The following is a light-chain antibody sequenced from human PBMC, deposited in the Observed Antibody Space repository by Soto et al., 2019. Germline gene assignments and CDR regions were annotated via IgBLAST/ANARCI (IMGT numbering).Light chain of an antibody. CDR2: KAS. CDR1: LSISSW. Sequence: DIQMTQSPSTLSASVGDRVTITCRASLSISSWLAWYQQKPWKAPKLLIYKASSLESGVPSRFSGSGFGTEFTLTISSLPPDDFATYYCQQYNNYWTFGHGTKVEIK. V-gene: IGKV1-5*03. CDR3: QQYNNYWT. J-gene: IGKJ1*01.